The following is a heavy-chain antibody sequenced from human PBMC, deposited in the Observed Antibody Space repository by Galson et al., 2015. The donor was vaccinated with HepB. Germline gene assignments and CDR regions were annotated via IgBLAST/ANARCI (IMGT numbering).Heavy chain of an antibody. V-gene: IGHV3-13*01. J-gene: IGHJ4*02. CDR3: ARAIQVGATSQGFDY. CDR2: IGTAGDT. Sequence: SLRLSCAASGFTFSSYDMHWVRQPTGKGLEWASAIGTAGDTYYPGSVKGRFTISRENAKNSLYLQMNSLRAGDTAVYYCARAIQVGATSQGFDYWGQGTLVTVSS. D-gene: IGHD1-26*01. CDR1: GFTFSSYD.